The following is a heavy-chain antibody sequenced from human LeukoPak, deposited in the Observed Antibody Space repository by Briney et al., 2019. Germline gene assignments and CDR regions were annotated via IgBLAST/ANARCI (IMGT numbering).Heavy chain of an antibody. Sequence: PSQTLSLTCTVSGGSITSGSYFWSWIRQPAGKGLEWIGRIYTSGSTNYNPSLKSRVTILVDTSKNQFSLKLSSVTATDTAVYYCARDERDSSPGAFDIWGQGTMVTVSS. CDR3: ARDERDSSPGAFDI. CDR1: GGSITSGSYF. D-gene: IGHD2/OR15-2a*01. V-gene: IGHV4-61*02. CDR2: IYTSGST. J-gene: IGHJ3*02.